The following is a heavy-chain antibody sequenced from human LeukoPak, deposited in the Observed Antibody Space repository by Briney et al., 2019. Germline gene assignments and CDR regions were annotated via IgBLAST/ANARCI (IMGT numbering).Heavy chain of an antibody. V-gene: IGHV1-69*01. CDR1: GGTFSSYA. Sequence: GSSVKVSCKASGGTFSSYAISWVRQAPGQGLECMGGIIPIFGTANYAQKFQGRVTITADESTSTTYMELSSLRSEDTAVYYCARNWNDAGSFDYWGQGTLVTVSS. J-gene: IGHJ4*02. CDR2: IIPIFGTA. D-gene: IGHD1-1*01. CDR3: ARNWNDAGSFDY.